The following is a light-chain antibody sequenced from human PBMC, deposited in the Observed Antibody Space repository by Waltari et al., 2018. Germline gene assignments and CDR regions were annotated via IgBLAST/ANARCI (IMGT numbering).Light chain of an antibody. CDR2: LGS. J-gene: IGKJ1*01. V-gene: IGKV2-28*01. CDR3: MQALQTPWT. Sequence: DIVMTQSPLSLPVTPGEPASISCRSSQSLLHSNGYTYLDWYLQKPGQSPQLLIYLGSNRSPGVPDRFSGSGSGTYFTLKISRVEAEDVGVYYCMQALQTPWTFGQGTKVEIK. CDR1: QSLLHSNGYTY.